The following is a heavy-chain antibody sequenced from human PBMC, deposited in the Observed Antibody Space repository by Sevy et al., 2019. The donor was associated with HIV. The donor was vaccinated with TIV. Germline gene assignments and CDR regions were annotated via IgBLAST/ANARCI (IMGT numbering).Heavy chain of an antibody. CDR2: ISSNSNKI. D-gene: IGHD6-19*01. J-gene: IGHJ4*02. Sequence: GGSLRLSCVASGFSFSDYFISWIRQAPGKGLEWVSYISSNSNKIRYADSVQGRFTISRDNVKNSVYLQMNSLRAEDTAVYHCPGFYGSTTGWYPGSDDFWGRGTLVTVSS. CDR1: GFSFSDYF. V-gene: IGHV3-11*01. CDR3: PGFYGSTTGWYPGSDDF.